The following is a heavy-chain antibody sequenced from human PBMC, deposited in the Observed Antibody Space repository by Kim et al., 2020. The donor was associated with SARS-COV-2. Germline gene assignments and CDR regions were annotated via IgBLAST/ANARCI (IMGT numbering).Heavy chain of an antibody. CDR2: I. D-gene: IGHD3-10*01. J-gene: IGHJ4*02. V-gene: IGHV3-21*01. Sequence: INYADSVKGRFTISRDNAKNSLYLQMNSLRAEDTAVYYCAPGGSGAEIGYWGQGTLVTVSS. CDR3: APGGSGAEIGY.